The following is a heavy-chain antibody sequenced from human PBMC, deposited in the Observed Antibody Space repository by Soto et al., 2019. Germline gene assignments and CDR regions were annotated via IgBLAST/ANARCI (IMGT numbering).Heavy chain of an antibody. V-gene: IGHV5-51*01. D-gene: IGHD2-21*02. J-gene: IGHJ5*02. CDR3: ARRPAYCGGDCYFDP. Sequence: GESLKISCKGSGYSFSSYWIAWVRQMPGKGLEWMGIIYPGDSDTRYSPSFQGQVTISADKSISTAYLQWSSLKASDTAMYYCARRPAYCGGDCYFDPWGQGTLVTVSS. CDR2: IYPGDSDT. CDR1: GYSFSSYW.